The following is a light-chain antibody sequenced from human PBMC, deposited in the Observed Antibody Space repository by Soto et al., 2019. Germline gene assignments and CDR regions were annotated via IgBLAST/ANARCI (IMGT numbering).Light chain of an antibody. Sequence: EVVLKPSPGSLSLSAGAGFPLRVRGLQSVTSSHLAWYKQKPGQDPRILIFGESSRATGIQDRFSGSGSGTDFTLPIRRLEPEEFAVDYCKQYSSSPTLGQGTRLEIK. J-gene: IGKJ5*01. V-gene: IGKV3-20*01. CDR3: KQYSSSPT. CDR2: GES. CDR1: QSVTSSH.